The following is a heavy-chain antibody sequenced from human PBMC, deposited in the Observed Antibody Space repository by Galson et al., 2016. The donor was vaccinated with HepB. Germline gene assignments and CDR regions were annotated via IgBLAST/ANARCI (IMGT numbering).Heavy chain of an antibody. Sequence: SETLSLTCTVSGGSVRTDNNWCWVRRPPGRGLDWIGCVSYTGGTRYSPSLDFRLSVSLDTSKNKFSLRLNVVSAADTAVYYCARAAGRGENPQFDFWGQGTLVTVSS. D-gene: IGHD1-26*01. J-gene: IGHJ4*02. V-gene: IGHV4-61*01. CDR2: VSYTGGT. CDR3: ARAAGRGENPQFDF. CDR1: GGSVRTDNN.